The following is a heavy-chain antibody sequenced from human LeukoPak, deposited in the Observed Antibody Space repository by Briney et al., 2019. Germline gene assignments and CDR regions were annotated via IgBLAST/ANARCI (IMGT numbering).Heavy chain of an antibody. J-gene: IGHJ4*02. V-gene: IGHV3-48*03. Sequence: GGSLRLSCAASGFTFSSYEMNWVRQAPGKGLEWVSHISSSGSTIYFADSVKGRFTISRDNAKNSLYLQMNSLRAEDTAVYYCARVTFNYFDYWGQGTLVTVSS. CDR2: ISSSGSTI. CDR3: ARVTFNYFDY. D-gene: IGHD1-14*01. CDR1: GFTFSSYE.